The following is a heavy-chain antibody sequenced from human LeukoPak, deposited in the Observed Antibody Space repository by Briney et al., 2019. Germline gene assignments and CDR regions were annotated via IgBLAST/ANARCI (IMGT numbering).Heavy chain of an antibody. CDR1: GYPFSAHF. CDR2: IDTTTGNP. Sequence: ASVRVSCRASGYPFSAHFLNWVRQAPGQGLEWMGNIDTTTGNPRYAQDFTGRFVFSLDTSVSTAYLQITSLKADDTAAYYCVRGTPTPGMDYWGQGTQVTVSS. V-gene: IGHV7-4-1*02. CDR3: VRGTPTPGMDY. J-gene: IGHJ4*02. D-gene: IGHD3-10*01.